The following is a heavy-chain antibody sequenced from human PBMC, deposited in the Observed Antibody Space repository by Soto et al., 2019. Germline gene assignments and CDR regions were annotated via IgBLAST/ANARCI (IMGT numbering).Heavy chain of an antibody. D-gene: IGHD5-18*01. CDR1: GFTFSSYG. Sequence: QVQLVESGGGVVQPGRSLRLSCAASGFTFSSYGMHWVRQAPGKGLEWVAVISYDGSNKYYADSVKGRFTISRDNSKNTLYLQMNSLRAKDTAVYYCAKDHSISIQLWLTGAFDIWGQGTMVTVSS. CDR3: AKDHSISIQLWLTGAFDI. CDR2: ISYDGSNK. J-gene: IGHJ3*02. V-gene: IGHV3-30*18.